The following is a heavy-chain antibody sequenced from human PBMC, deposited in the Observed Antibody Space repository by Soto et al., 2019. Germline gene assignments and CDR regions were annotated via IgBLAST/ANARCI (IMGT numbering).Heavy chain of an antibody. D-gene: IGHD1-26*01. CDR2: INHSGST. CDR1: GGSFSGYY. J-gene: IGHJ4*02. Sequence: SETLSLTCAVYGGSFSGYYWSWIRQPPGKGLEWIGEINHSGSTNYNPSLKSRVTISVDTSKNQFSLKLSSVTAADTAVYYCARIWDPLLFDYWGQGTLVTVSS. V-gene: IGHV4-34*01. CDR3: ARIWDPLLFDY.